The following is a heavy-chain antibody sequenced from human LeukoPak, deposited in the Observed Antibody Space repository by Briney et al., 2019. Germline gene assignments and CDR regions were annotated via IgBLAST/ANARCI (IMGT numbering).Heavy chain of an antibody. Sequence: GGSLRLSCAASGFTFGSYAMNWVRQAPGKGLEWVSAVSGSGNSTYYGDSVKGRFTISRDKSKNTVHLQMNSLRAEDTAVYYCAAELYGIYTDCCTFHLWGQGTLVTVSS. CDR2: VSGSGNST. CDR3: AAELYGIYTDCCTFHL. CDR1: GFTFGSYA. V-gene: IGHV3-23*01. J-gene: IGHJ3*01. D-gene: IGHD3-9*01.